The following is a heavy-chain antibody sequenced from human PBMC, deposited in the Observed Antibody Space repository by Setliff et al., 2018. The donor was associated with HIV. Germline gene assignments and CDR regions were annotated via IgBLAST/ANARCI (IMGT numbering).Heavy chain of an antibody. J-gene: IGHJ4*02. V-gene: IGHV4-59*04. CDR1: GDSISRYY. Sequence: PSETLSLTCTVSGDSISRYYWSWIRQPPGKGPEWIGSVYHSGKTYYNPSLKSRVTMSADTSKNQISLMLRSMTAADTAVYFCARSIYGSGSYPLDYWGQGILVTVSS. D-gene: IGHD3-10*01. CDR2: VYHSGKT. CDR3: ARSIYGSGSYPLDY.